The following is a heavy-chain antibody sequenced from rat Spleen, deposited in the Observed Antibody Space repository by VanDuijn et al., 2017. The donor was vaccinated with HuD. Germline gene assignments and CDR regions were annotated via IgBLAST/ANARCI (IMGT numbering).Heavy chain of an antibody. J-gene: IGHJ2*01. CDR2: ISYDGTAT. CDR3: TTDLAGQPDY. V-gene: IGHV5-20*01. CDR1: GLSFSNYD. D-gene: IGHD5-1*01. Sequence: EVQLVESGGGAVQPGRSMKLSCAASGLSFSNYDMAWVRQAPTKGLEWVASISYDGTATYYRDSVKGRFTLSRDNAKSTLYLQMGSLRSEDTATYYCTTDLAGQPDYWGQGVMVTVSS.